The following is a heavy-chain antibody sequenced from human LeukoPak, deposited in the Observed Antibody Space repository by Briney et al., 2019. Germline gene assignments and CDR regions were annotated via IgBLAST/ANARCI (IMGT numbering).Heavy chain of an antibody. V-gene: IGHV4-38-2*01. D-gene: IGHD3-10*01. CDR3: ARGPEAWGRFGELSLGYYFDY. CDR1: GYSISSGYY. J-gene: IGHJ4*02. Sequence: PSETLSLTCAVSGYSISSGYYWGWIRQPPGKGLEWIGSIYHSGSTYYNPSLKSRVTISVDTSKNQFSLKLSSVTAADTAVYYCARGPEAWGRFGELSLGYYFDYWGQGTLVTVSS. CDR2: IYHSGST.